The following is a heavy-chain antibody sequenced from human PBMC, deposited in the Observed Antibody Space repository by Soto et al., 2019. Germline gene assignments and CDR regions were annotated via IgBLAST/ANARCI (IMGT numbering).Heavy chain of an antibody. Sequence: GGSLRLSCAASGFTFSTYGMHWVRQAPGKGLEWVAVIWSDGSYKDYADSIEGRFTISRDNSKNTLYLQMNSLRADDTALYYCARDLDSGSYAYWGQGTLVTVSS. CDR1: GFTFSTYG. D-gene: IGHD1-26*01. J-gene: IGHJ4*02. CDR2: IWSDGSYK. CDR3: ARDLDSGSYAY. V-gene: IGHV3-33*01.